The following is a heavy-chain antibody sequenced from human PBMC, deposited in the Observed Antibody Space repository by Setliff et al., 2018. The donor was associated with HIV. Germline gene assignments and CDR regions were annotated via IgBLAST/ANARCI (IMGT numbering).Heavy chain of an antibody. D-gene: IGHD2-15*01. Sequence: PSETLSLTCSVSGDSIGPYHWSWIRQPPGRGLEWIGYIHSSGTTHYNPSLSSRVTISFDASKKYFSLKLTSVTAADTAMYYCATYSAGEGGRGHWGQGTLVTVSS. CDR3: ATYSAGEGGRGH. CDR2: IHSSGTT. CDR1: GDSIGPYH. V-gene: IGHV4-59*01. J-gene: IGHJ4*02.